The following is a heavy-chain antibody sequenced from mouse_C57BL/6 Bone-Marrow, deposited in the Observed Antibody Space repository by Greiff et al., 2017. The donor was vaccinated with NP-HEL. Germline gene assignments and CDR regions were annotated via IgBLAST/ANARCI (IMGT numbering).Heavy chain of an antibody. CDR2: IDPSDSET. D-gene: IGHD1-1*01. CDR1: GYTFTSYW. Sequence: VKLQQPGAELVRPGSSVKLSCKASGYTFTSYWMHWVKQRPIQGLEWIGNIDPSDSETHYNQKFKDKATLTVDKSSSTAYMQLSSLTSEDSAVYYCARRHGSSWDNYAMDYWGQGTSVTVSS. CDR3: ARRHGSSWDNYAMDY. V-gene: IGHV1-52*01. J-gene: IGHJ4*01.